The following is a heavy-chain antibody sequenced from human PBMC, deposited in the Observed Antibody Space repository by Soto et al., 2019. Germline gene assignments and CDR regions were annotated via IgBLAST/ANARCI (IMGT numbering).Heavy chain of an antibody. CDR3: ARVHRTWIQTNDAFDI. V-gene: IGHV4-59*01. J-gene: IGHJ3*02. Sequence: SETLSLTCTVSGGSISSYYWSWIRQPPGKGLEWIGYIYYSGSTNYNPSLKSRVTISVDTSKNQFSLKLSSVTAADTAVYYCARVHRTWIQTNDAFDIWGQGTMVTVSS. CDR1: GGSISSYY. CDR2: IYYSGST. D-gene: IGHD5-18*01.